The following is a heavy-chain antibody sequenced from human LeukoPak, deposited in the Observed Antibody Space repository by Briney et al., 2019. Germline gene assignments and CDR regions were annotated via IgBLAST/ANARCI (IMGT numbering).Heavy chain of an antibody. D-gene: IGHD3-3*01. Sequence: GGSLRLSCAASGFTFSSYGMHWVRQAPGKGLEWVAVISYDGSNKYYADSVKGRFTISRDNSKNTLYLQMNSLRAEDTAVYYCASGGITIFGVVRSGFYFDYWGQGTLVTVSS. CDR3: ASGGITIFGVVRSGFYFDY. CDR2: ISYDGSNK. CDR1: GFTFSSYG. J-gene: IGHJ4*02. V-gene: IGHV3-30*03.